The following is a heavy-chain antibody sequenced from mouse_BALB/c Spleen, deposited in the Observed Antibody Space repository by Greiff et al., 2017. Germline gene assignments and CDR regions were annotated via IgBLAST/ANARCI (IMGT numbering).Heavy chain of an antibody. J-gene: IGHJ3*01. CDR2: INPGSGST. CDR1: GYTFTSYG. V-gene: IGHV1S22*01. D-gene: IGHD2-1*01. CDR3: RRGDGNYGEFDY. Sequence: LQQPGAELVKPGASVKLSCKASGYTFTSYGMHWVKQRPGQGLEWIGNINPGSGSTNYDEKFKSKATLTVDTSSSTAYMQLSSLTSEDSAVYYCRRGDGNYGEFDYWGQGTTVTVSA.